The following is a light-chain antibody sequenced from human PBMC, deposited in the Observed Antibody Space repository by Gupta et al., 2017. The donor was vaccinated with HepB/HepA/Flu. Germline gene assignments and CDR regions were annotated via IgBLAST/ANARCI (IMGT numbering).Light chain of an antibody. V-gene: IGKV1-39*01. CDR3: QQSYSSPVT. Sequence: DIQMTQSPSSLSASVGDTVTITCRASQSITSYLNWYQQKPGQAPKLLIYTASTLQSGVPSRFSGSRSGTDFTLTIHGLQPEDFATYCCQQSYSSPVTFGQGTRVDIK. CDR2: TAS. J-gene: IGKJ1*01. CDR1: QSITSY.